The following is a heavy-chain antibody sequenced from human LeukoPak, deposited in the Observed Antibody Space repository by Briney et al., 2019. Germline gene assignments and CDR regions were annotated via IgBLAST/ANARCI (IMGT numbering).Heavy chain of an antibody. CDR3: ARHGLGSSWYYYYMDV. Sequence: GESLKISCKGSGYSFTSCWIGWVRQMPGKGLEWMGIIYPGDSDTRYSPSFQGQVTISADKSISTAYLQWSSLKASDTAMYYCARHGLGSSWYYYYMDVWGKGTTVTVSS. D-gene: IGHD6-13*01. CDR1: GYSFTSCW. V-gene: IGHV5-51*01. J-gene: IGHJ6*03. CDR2: IYPGDSDT.